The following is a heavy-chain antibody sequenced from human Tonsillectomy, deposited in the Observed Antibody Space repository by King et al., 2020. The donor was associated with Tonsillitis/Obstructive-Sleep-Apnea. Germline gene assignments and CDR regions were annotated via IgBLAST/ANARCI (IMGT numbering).Heavy chain of an antibody. CDR1: GGSISSYY. D-gene: IGHD3-3*01. Sequence: QLQESGPGLVKPSETLSLTCTVSGGSISSYYWSWIRQPPGKGLEWIGYIYYSGSTNYNPSLKSRVTISVDTSKNQFSLKLSSVTAADTAVYYCARGGGGLSTIFGVVIQNYYYYYYMDVWGKGTTVTVSS. J-gene: IGHJ6*03. CDR3: ARGGGGLSTIFGVVIQNYYYYYYMDV. CDR2: IYYSGST. V-gene: IGHV4-59*01.